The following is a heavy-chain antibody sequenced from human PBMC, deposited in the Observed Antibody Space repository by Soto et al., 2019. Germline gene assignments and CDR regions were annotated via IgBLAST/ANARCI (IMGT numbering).Heavy chain of an antibody. Sequence: TGGSLRLSCAASGFTFSSYAMSWVRQAPGRGLEWVSAISGSGGSTYYADSVKGRFTISRDNSKNTLYLQMNSLRAEDTAVYYCAKGTIAAAHIYYFDYWGQGTLVTVSS. J-gene: IGHJ4*02. D-gene: IGHD6-13*01. V-gene: IGHV3-23*01. CDR1: GFTFSSYA. CDR3: AKGTIAAAHIYYFDY. CDR2: ISGSGGST.